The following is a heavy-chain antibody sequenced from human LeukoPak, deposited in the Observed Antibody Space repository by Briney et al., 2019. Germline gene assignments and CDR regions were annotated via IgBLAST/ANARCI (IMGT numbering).Heavy chain of an antibody. CDR2: IYYSGST. V-gene: IGHV4-38-2*02. CDR3: AKGSQWLDPFDY. Sequence: SETLSLTCTVSGYSISSGYYWGWIRQPPGKGLEWIGSIYYSGSTYYNPSLKSRVTISVDTSKNQFSLKLSSVTAADTAVYYCAKGSQWLDPFDYWGQGTLVTVSS. D-gene: IGHD6-19*01. J-gene: IGHJ4*02. CDR1: GYSISSGYY.